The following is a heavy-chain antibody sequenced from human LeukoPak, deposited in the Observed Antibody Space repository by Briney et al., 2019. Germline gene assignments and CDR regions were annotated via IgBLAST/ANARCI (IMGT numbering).Heavy chain of an antibody. CDR3: ARVRGSGSYYNAPNYYYSMDV. V-gene: IGHV1-18*01. CDR1: GYTFTSYG. J-gene: IGHJ6*02. D-gene: IGHD3-10*01. Sequence: ASVNVSCKASGYTFTSYGISWVRQAPGQGLEWMGWISAYNGNTNYAQKLQGGVTMTTDTSTSTAYMELRSLRSDDTAVYYCARVRGSGSYYNAPNYYYSMDVWGQGTTVTVSS. CDR2: ISAYNGNT.